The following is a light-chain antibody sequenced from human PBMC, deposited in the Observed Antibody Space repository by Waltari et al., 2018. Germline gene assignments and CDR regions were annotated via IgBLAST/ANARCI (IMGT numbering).Light chain of an antibody. Sequence: QSVLPPPPPVSGAPRHRVTIPRTWTSSNIRPGLPVTWHPQFPETAPKLPIYGNDNRPSGVPDRFSGSKSATSASLAIAGLQAEDEADYYCQSYDRLSAWVFGGGTRMTV. J-gene: IGLJ3*02. CDR2: GND. V-gene: IGLV1-40*01. CDR3: QSYDRLSAWV. CDR1: SSNIRPGLP.